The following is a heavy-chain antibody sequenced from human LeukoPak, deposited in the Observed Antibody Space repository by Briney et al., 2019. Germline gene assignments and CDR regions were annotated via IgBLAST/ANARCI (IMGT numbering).Heavy chain of an antibody. Sequence: GGSLRLSCVASGFTFGSYVMSWVRQAPGKGLEWVANIREDGSDKYYVDSVKGRFTVSRDNNKNSLFLQLDSLRVEDTAVYYCARGGYAFWGQGVQITVSS. CDR3: ARGGYAF. D-gene: IGHD5-12*01. CDR2: IREDGSDK. V-gene: IGHV3-7*01. J-gene: IGHJ4*02. CDR1: GFTFGSYV.